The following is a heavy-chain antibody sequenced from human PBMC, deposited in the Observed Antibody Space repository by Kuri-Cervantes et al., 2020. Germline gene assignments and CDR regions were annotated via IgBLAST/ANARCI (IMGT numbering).Heavy chain of an antibody. J-gene: IGHJ4*02. V-gene: IGHV4-38-2*01. D-gene: IGHD2-15*01. CDR2: MFHSGHT. CDR1: GYSITSGYY. CDR3: ARGLGYCSGGNCYPGDFDY. Sequence: SETLSLTCAVSGYSITSGYYWGWIRQPPGKGLEWLGAMFHSGHTYNDPPLKSRVTISVDTSKNQFSLKVTSVTAADTAVYYCARGLGYCSGGNCYPGDFDYWGQGTLVTSPQ.